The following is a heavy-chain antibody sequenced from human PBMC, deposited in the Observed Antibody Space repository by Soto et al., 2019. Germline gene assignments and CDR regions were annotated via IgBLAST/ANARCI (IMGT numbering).Heavy chain of an antibody. V-gene: IGHV4-59*01. Sequence: SETLSLTCTVSGGSIRTSYWSWIRQPPGKGLEWIGYTYNSGSTNYNPSLKSRVTISVDTSKNQFSLHLSSVTAADTAVYYCARDAFDIWCQGTMVTVSS. CDR2: TYNSGST. CDR3: ARDAFDI. CDR1: GGSIRTSY. J-gene: IGHJ3*02.